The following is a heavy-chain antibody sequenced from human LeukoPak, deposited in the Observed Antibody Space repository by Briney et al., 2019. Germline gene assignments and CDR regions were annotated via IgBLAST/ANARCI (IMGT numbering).Heavy chain of an antibody. D-gene: IGHD6-19*01. CDR1: GFTFSSYA. V-gene: IGHV3-23*01. J-gene: IGHJ4*02. CDR3: AKRLAVAGHPSLDY. Sequence: GGSLRLSCAASGFTFSSYAMSWVRQAPGKGLEWVSAISGSGGSTYYADSVKGRFTISRDNSKNTLYLQMNSLRAGDTAVYYCAKRLAVAGHPSLDYWGQGTLVTVSS. CDR2: ISGSGGST.